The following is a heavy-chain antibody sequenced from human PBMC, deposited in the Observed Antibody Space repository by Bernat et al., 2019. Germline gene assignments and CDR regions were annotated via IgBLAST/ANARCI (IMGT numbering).Heavy chain of an antibody. D-gene: IGHD3-16*01. J-gene: IGHJ4*02. CDR2: INPNSGGT. CDR1: GYTFTDFY. CDR3: ASGGRSTSGGVDYFDL. Sequence: QVQMVQSGAEVKKPGASVKVSCKASGYTFTDFYIHWVRQAPGQGLEWMGWINPNSGGTDYAQRFQGWVTMTRDTSITTAYMELSRLSSDDTAVYYCASGGRSTSGGVDYFDLWGQGTLVTVSS. V-gene: IGHV1-2*04.